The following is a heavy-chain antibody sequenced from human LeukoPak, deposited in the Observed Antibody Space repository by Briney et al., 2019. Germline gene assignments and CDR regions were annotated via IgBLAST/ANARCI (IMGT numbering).Heavy chain of an antibody. CDR2: IYHSGST. D-gene: IGHD3-10*01. J-gene: IGHJ5*02. Sequence: PSETLSLTCAVSGGSISSGGYSWSWIRQPPGKGLEWIGYIYHSGSTYYNPSLKSRVTISVDRSKNQFSLKLSSVTAADTAVYYCARGGGYYGSGSSENWFDPWGQGTLVTVSP. CDR1: GGSISSGGYS. V-gene: IGHV4-30-2*01. CDR3: ARGGGYYGSGSSENWFDP.